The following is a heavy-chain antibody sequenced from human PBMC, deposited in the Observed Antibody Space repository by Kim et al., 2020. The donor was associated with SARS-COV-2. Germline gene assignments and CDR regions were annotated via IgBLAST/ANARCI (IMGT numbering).Heavy chain of an antibody. CDR2: ISSDGSII. Sequence: GGSLRLSCLASGFTFSSYAMSWIRQAPGKGPEWVAVISSDGSIIYYADSVKGRFTISRANSRNTLYLDMDSLRAQDTAVYYCAREVYAAGTMGDFDYWG. D-gene: IGHD3-10*01. CDR3: AREVYAAGTMGDFDY. J-gene: IGHJ4*01. V-gene: IGHV3-30*04. CDR1: GFTFSSYA.